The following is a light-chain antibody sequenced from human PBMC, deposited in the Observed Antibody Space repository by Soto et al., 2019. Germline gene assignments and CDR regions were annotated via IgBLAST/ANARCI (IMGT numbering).Light chain of an antibody. CDR3: QQYGSSPPIT. Sequence: EIVLTQSPGTLSLSPGERATLSCRASHSVSSSYLAWYQQKPGQAPRLLIYGASSRATGIPDRFSGSGSGTDFTLTISRLEPEDFAGYYCQQYGSSPPITLGQGKRLEIK. CDR1: HSVSSSY. CDR2: GAS. J-gene: IGKJ5*01. V-gene: IGKV3-20*01.